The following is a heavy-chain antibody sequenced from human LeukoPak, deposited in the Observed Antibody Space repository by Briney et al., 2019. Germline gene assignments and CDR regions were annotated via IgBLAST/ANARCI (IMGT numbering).Heavy chain of an antibody. Sequence: GESLKISCKGSGYSFISYWIGWVRQMPGKGLEWMGIIYPGDSDTRYSPSLQGQVSISVDKSINTAYVQWSSLKASDTAMYYCARLPYSSGWYRTLDYWGQGTLVTVSS. J-gene: IGHJ4*02. CDR3: ARLPYSSGWYRTLDY. D-gene: IGHD6-19*01. CDR1: GYSFISYW. V-gene: IGHV5-51*01. CDR2: IYPGDSDT.